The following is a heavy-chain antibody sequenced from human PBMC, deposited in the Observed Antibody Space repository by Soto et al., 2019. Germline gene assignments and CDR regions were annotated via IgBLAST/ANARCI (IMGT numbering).Heavy chain of an antibody. J-gene: IGHJ5*02. CDR1: GYTFTSYA. D-gene: IGHD3-16*02. V-gene: IGHV1-3*01. CDR2: INAGNGNT. CDR3: ARGFPLWFDL. Sequence: ASVKVSCKASGYTFTSYAMHWVRQAPGQRLERIGWINAGNGNTKYSQKFQGRVTITRDTSASTSYMELSSLRSEDTAVYYCARGFPLWFDLWGQGTLVTVSS.